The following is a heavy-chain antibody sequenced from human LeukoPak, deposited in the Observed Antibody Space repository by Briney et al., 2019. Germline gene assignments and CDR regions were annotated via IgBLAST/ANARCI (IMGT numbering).Heavy chain of an antibody. CDR2: IRVYNGNT. Sequence: ASVKVSCKASGYTFTSYGINWVRQAPGQGLEWMGWIRVYNGNTNYAQKLQGRVTMTTDTSTSTAYMELRSLRSDDTAVYYCARVITMVRGARAFNCYMDVWGKGTTVTISS. CDR1: GYTFTSYG. D-gene: IGHD3-10*01. CDR3: ARVITMVRGARAFNCYMDV. J-gene: IGHJ6*03. V-gene: IGHV1-18*01.